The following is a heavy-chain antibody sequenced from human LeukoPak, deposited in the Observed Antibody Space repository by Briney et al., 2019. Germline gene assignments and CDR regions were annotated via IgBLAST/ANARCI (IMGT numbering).Heavy chain of an antibody. CDR1: GFTFSSYS. CDR3: ASEGGRWLVPWFDP. Sequence: GGSLRLSCAASGFTFSSYSMNWVRQAPGKGLEWVSYISSSSSTIYYADSVKGRFTISRDNAKNSLYLQMNSLRAEDTAVYYCASEGGRWLVPWFDPWGQGTLVTVSS. CDR2: ISSSSSTI. J-gene: IGHJ5*02. V-gene: IGHV3-48*01. D-gene: IGHD6-19*01.